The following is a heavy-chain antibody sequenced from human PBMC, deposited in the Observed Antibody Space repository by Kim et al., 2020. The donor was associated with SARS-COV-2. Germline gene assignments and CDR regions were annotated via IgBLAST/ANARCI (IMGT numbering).Heavy chain of an antibody. CDR2: YPGDSVT. J-gene: IGHJ4*02. Sequence: YPGDSVTRVSPSFQGQFTISADKSISTAYLQWSSLKASDTAMYYCARIGDYWGQGTLVTVSS. CDR3: ARIGDY. V-gene: IGHV5-51*01. D-gene: IGHD2-15*01.